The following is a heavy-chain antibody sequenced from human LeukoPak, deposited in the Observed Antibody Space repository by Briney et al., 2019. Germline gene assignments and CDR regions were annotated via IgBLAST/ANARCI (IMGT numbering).Heavy chain of an antibody. CDR1: DDPINSGVYY. CDR3: ARAKKRSGRSRNFYLDV. V-gene: IGHV4-61*09. CDR2: IYTSGTTT. Sequence: PPETLSLTCTVSDDPINSGVYYWNWIRQPAGKGLEWIGHIYTSGTTTNSNPSLKSRVAISLDTSKNHFSLKLSSVTAADTAVYYCARAKKRSGRSRNFYLDVWGKGTTVTVSS. D-gene: IGHD1-26*01. J-gene: IGHJ6*03.